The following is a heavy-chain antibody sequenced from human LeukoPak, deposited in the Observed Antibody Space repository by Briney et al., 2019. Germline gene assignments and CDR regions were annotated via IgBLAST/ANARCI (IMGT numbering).Heavy chain of an antibody. Sequence: GSVKVSCTTSGYTFGDYYIHWLRQAPGQGLEWMGWINPKSGVTNFAQYFRGRVTMTRDTSSTTVYMELDRLRSDDTAVYYCARPLGSLKEYWWFDPWGQGTLVTVSS. V-gene: IGHV1-2*02. CDR2: INPKSGVT. CDR3: ARPLGSLKEYWWFDP. J-gene: IGHJ5*02. CDR1: GYTFGDYY. D-gene: IGHD2/OR15-2a*01.